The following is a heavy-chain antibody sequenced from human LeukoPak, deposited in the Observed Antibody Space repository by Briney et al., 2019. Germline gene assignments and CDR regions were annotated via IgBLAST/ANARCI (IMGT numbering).Heavy chain of an antibody. Sequence: GGSLRLSCAASGFTFSSYWMHWDRQAPGKGLVWVSRINSDGSSTRYADSVKGRFTISRDNAKNTLYLQMNSLRAEDTAVYYCARDRGYCSSTSCYDNHWGQGTLVTVSS. J-gene: IGHJ5*02. CDR2: INSDGSST. D-gene: IGHD2-2*01. CDR3: ARDRGYCSSTSCYDNH. V-gene: IGHV3-74*01. CDR1: GFTFSSYW.